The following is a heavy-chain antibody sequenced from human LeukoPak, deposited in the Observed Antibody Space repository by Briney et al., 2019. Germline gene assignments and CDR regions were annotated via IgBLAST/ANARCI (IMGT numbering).Heavy chain of an antibody. Sequence: PSQTLSLTCTVSGGSISSGSYYWSWIRQPPGKGLEWIGYIYYSGSTNYNPSLKSRVTISVDTSKNQFSLKVSSVTAADTAVYYCARVFDSGSQAYFYYMDVWGKGTTVTIFS. V-gene: IGHV4-61*01. CDR2: IYYSGST. D-gene: IGHD3-10*01. CDR1: GGSISSGSYY. J-gene: IGHJ6*03. CDR3: ARVFDSGSQAYFYYMDV.